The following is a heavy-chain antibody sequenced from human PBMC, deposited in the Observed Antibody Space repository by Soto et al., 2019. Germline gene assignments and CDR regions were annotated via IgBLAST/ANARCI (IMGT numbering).Heavy chain of an antibody. D-gene: IGHD2-15*01. J-gene: IGHJ5*02. Sequence: QVQLQESGPGLVKPSQTLSLTCTVSGGSISSGGYYWSWSRQQPGKGLEWIGYIYYSGSTYYNPSLQRRVNKSVDTSKNQSSLKLSSVTAADTAVYYCARGGNDVVVVAASYWFDPWGQGTLVTVSS. CDR2: IYYSGST. CDR1: GGSISSGGYY. V-gene: IGHV4-31*03. CDR3: ARGGNDVVVVAASYWFDP.